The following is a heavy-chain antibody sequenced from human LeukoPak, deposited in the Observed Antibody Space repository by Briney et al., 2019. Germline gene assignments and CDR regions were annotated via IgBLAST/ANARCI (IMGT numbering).Heavy chain of an antibody. CDR1: GGSISSYY. Sequence: SETLSLTCTVSGGSISSYYWSWIRQPPGKGLEWIGYIYYSGSTNYNPSLKSRVTISVDTSKNQFSLKLSSVTAADTAVYYCARDSSSWYYFDYWGQGTLVTVSS. CDR2: IYYSGST. D-gene: IGHD6-13*01. V-gene: IGHV4-59*01. J-gene: IGHJ4*02. CDR3: ARDSSSWYYFDY.